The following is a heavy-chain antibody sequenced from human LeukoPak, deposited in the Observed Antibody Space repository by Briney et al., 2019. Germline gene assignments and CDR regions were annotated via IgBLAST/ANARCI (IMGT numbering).Heavy chain of an antibody. CDR3: ARVPRDRSSLHS. CDR1: GFTFTTYS. V-gene: IGHV3-21*04. J-gene: IGHJ4*02. CDR2: ISSSTSYI. Sequence: GGSLRLSCAASGFTFTTYSMNWVRQAPGKGLEWVSFISSSTSYIYYADSVKGRFTISRDNARNSLYLQMNSLRSEDTAIYYCARVPRDRSSLHSWGQGTLVTVSS. D-gene: IGHD3-22*01.